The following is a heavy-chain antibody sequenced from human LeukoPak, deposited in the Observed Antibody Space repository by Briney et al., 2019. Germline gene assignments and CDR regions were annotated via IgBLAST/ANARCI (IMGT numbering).Heavy chain of an antibody. CDR2: ISGSGGST. Sequence: GGSLRLSCAASGFTFSSYAMSWVRQAPGKGLEWVSAISGSGGSTYYADSVKGRFTISRDNSKNTLYLQMNSLRAEDTAVYYCAKVKDLVVVVAATYYDYWGQGSLVTVSS. CDR1: GFTFSSYA. CDR3: AKVKDLVVVVAATYYDY. D-gene: IGHD2-15*01. V-gene: IGHV3-23*01. J-gene: IGHJ4*02.